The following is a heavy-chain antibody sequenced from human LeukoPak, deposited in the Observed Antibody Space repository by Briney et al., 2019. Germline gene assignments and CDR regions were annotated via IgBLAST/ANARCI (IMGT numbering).Heavy chain of an antibody. V-gene: IGHV4-59*01. CDR3: AREAGDGGGAFDM. Sequence: SETLSLTCTVSGGSISSYYWSWIRQPPGKGLEWIGYIYYSGSTNYNPSLKSRVTISVDTSKNQFSLKLSSVTAADTAVYYCAREAGDGGGAFDMWGQGTMVTVSS. J-gene: IGHJ3*02. CDR2: IYYSGST. D-gene: IGHD3-10*01. CDR1: GGSISSYY.